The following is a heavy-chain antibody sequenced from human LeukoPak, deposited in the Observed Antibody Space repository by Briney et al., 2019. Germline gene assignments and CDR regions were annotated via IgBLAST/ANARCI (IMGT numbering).Heavy chain of an antibody. V-gene: IGHV4-59*12. CDR3: ARENGDYANYYYYYGMDV. Sequence: PSETLSLTCTVSDGSISSYYWSWIRQPPGKGLEWIGYIYYSGSTNYNPSLKSRVTISVDTSKNQFSLKLSSVTAADTAVYYCARENGDYANYYYYYGMDVWGQGTTVTVSS. D-gene: IGHD4-17*01. J-gene: IGHJ6*02. CDR1: DGSISSYY. CDR2: IYYSGST.